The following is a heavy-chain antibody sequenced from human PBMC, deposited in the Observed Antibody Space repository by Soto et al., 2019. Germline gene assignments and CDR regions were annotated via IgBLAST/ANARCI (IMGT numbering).Heavy chain of an antibody. Sequence: GGSLRLSCAASGFTFSSYGMHWVRQAPGKGLEWVAVISYDGSNKYYADSVKGRFTISRDNSKNTLYLQMNSLRAEDTAVYYCAKDYCGGECYSFWFDPWGQGNLVTFSS. V-gene: IGHV3-30*18. CDR1: GFTFSSYG. J-gene: IGHJ5*02. D-gene: IGHD2-21*01. CDR3: AKDYCGGECYSFWFDP. CDR2: ISYDGSNK.